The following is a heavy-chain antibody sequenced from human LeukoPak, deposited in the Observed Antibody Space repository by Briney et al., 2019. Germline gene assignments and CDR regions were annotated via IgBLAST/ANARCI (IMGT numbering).Heavy chain of an antibody. CDR2: INPSGGST. CDR3: ARDRQQQLVPHFDY. V-gene: IGHV1-46*01. J-gene: IGHJ4*02. D-gene: IGHD6-13*01. Sequence: ASVKVSCKASGYTFTSYGISWVRQAPGQGLEWMGIINPSGGSTSYAQKFQGRVTMTRDTSTSTVYMELSSLRSEDTAVYYCARDRQQQLVPHFDYWGQGTLVTVSS. CDR1: GYTFTSYG.